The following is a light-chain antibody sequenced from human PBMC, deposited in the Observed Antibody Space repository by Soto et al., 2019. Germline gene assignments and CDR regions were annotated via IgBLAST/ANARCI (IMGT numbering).Light chain of an antibody. Sequence: QSVLTQPPSASGTPGQRVPISCSGSTSNIGGNTVNWYQQLPGTAPKLLIYGNNKRPSGVPDRFSGSKSGNTASLTVSGLQAEDEADYYCSSYAGSNNFVFGTGTKVTVL. CDR3: SSYAGSNNFV. CDR2: GNN. V-gene: IGLV1-44*01. J-gene: IGLJ1*01. CDR1: TSNIGGNT.